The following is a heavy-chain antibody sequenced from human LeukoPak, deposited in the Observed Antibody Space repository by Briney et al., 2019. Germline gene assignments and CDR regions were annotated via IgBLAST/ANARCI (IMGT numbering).Heavy chain of an antibody. J-gene: IGHJ4*02. V-gene: IGHV4-34*01. D-gene: IGHD4-17*01. CDR3: ARVSYGDGIDY. CDR2: INHSGST. CDR1: GGSFSGYY. Sequence: SETLSLTCAVYGGSFSGYYWSWIRQPPGKGLEWIGEINHSGSTNYNPSLKSRVTISVDTSKNQFSLELSSVTAADTAVYYCARVSYGDGIDYWGQGTLVTVSS.